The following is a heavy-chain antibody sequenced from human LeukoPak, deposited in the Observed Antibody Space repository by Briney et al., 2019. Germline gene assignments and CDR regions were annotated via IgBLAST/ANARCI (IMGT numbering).Heavy chain of an antibody. CDR2: IFPSGGEI. CDR3: VRERYHGSGAPKYDY. Sequence: GGSLRLSCAASGFTFSTFAMIWVRQPPGKGLEWVSSIFPSGGEIHYADSVRGRFTISRDNAKNSLYLQMNSLTVEDTAVYYCVRERYHGSGAPKYDYWGQGTLVTVSS. J-gene: IGHJ4*02. V-gene: IGHV3-21*01. CDR1: GFTFSTFA. D-gene: IGHD3-10*01.